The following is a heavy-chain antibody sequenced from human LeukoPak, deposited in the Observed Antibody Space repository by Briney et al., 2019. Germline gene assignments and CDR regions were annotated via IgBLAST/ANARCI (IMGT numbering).Heavy chain of an antibody. CDR1: GFIFSNYA. Sequence: PGGSLRLSCAGSGFIFSNYAMTWVRQAPGQGLEWVIGISGSGDRTYYADSVKGRFSISRDNSKKVVYLQMNSLRAEDTAVYYCASGLYSNYWRQGTPVTVSS. CDR2: ISGSGDRT. J-gene: IGHJ4*02. V-gene: IGHV3-23*01. CDR3: ASGLYSNY. D-gene: IGHD2-15*01.